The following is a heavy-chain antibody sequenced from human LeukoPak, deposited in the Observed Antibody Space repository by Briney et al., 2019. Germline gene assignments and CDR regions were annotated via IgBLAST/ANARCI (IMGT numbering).Heavy chain of an antibody. CDR1: GFTFGSSW. Sequence: PGGSLRLSCAASGFTFGSSWMSWVRQAPGKGLEWVSGISWNSGSIGYADSVKGRFTISRDNAKNSLYLQMNSLRAEDTALYYCAKDIGADDYYFDYWGQGTLVTVSS. D-gene: IGHD6-13*01. V-gene: IGHV3-9*01. CDR2: ISWNSGSI. CDR3: AKDIGADDYYFDY. J-gene: IGHJ4*02.